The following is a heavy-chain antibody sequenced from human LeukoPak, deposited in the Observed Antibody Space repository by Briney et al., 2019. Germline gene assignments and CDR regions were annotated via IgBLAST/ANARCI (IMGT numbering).Heavy chain of an antibody. J-gene: IGHJ6*03. D-gene: IGHD3-10*01. CDR2: IYYSGST. CDR3: ARERSINYYGSGSYGAFYYYMDV. V-gene: IGHV4-59*12. Sequence: SETLSLTCTVSGGSISSYYWSWIRQPPGKGLEWIGYIYYSGSTNYNPSLKSRVTISVDTSRNQFSLKLSSVTAADTAVYYCARERSINYYGSGSYGAFYYYMDVWGKGTTVTISS. CDR1: GGSISSYY.